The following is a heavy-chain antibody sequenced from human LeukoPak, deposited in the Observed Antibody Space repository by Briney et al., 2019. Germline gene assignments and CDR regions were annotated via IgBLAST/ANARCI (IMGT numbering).Heavy chain of an antibody. CDR3: ARDPELAYCTGGVCSSDY. D-gene: IGHD2-8*02. CDR2: TTSSGKYI. Sequence: GGSLRLSCAASGFAFSTYTMNWVRQTAAKSLEWVASTTSSGKYIYYSDSVKGRFTISRDNAKNSLYLQMNSLRAEDTAVYYCARDPELAYCTGGVCSSDYWGQGTLVTVSS. V-gene: IGHV3-21*01. J-gene: IGHJ4*02. CDR1: GFAFSTYT.